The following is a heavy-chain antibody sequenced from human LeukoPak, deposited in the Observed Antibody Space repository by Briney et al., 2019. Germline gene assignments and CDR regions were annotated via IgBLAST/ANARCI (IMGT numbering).Heavy chain of an antibody. Sequence: GGSLRLPCAASGLTFSNYAMRCFHQAPGKGLEWVSSISANGAGTYYADSVKGRFTISRDNSKNTVYLQMNSLRAEDTAVYYCAKDSGNSGWYVDNWGQGTLVTVSS. CDR1: GLTFSNYA. CDR3: AKDSGNSGWYVDN. D-gene: IGHD6-19*01. CDR2: ISANGAGT. J-gene: IGHJ4*02. V-gene: IGHV3-23*01.